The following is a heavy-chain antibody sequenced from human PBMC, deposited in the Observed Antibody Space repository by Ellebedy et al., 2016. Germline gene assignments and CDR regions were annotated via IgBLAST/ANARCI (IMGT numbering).Heavy chain of an antibody. CDR3: YYGHYSGS. D-gene: IGHD4-17*01. V-gene: IGHV3-23*01. CDR2: MRGDGAKT. J-gene: IGHJ4*02. Sequence: GGSLRLSXTASGLSLSNFFMSWVRQAPGKGLEWVSTMRGDGAKTHLADSVKGRFTMSRDNSRNTLFLQMNSLRAEDTAIYYCYYGHYSGSWGQGTLVTVSS. CDR1: GLSLSNFF.